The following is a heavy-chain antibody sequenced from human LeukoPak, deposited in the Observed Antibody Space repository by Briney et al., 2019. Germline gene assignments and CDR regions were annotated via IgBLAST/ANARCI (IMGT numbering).Heavy chain of an antibody. D-gene: IGHD3-10*01. CDR3: AKPPMVRGVIHYYFDY. V-gene: IGHV3-23*01. CDR1: GFTFSSCA. J-gene: IGHJ4*02. CDR2: ISGSGGST. Sequence: GGSLRLSCAASGFTFSSCAMSWVRQAPGKGLEWVSAISGSGGSTYYADSVKGRFTISRDNSKNTLYLQMNSLRAEDTAVYYCAKPPMVRGVIHYYFDYWGQGTLVTVSS.